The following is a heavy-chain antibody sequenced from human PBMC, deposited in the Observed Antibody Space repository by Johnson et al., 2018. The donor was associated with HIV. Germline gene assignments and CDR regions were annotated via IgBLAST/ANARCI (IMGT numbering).Heavy chain of an antibody. CDR2: IKQDGSEK. Sequence: VQLVESGGGVVQPGGSLRLSCEASGFTLSSYWMSWVRQTPGKGLEWVANIKQDGSEKKYVDSLKGRFNVSRDNAKNSLFLQMNSLRDEDTAVYYCARVKQWLLRGGTDAFDIWGQGTLVTVSS. CDR1: GFTLSSYW. D-gene: IGHD6-19*01. J-gene: IGHJ3*02. V-gene: IGHV3-7*05. CDR3: ARVKQWLLRGGTDAFDI.